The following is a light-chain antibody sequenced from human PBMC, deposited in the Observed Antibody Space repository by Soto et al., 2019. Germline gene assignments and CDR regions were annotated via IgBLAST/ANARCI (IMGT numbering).Light chain of an antibody. Sequence: KMSVAALSVYPEERATLSSSASQNVNTNLAWYQQKPGQAPGLLIFGASTRATGIPARFSGSGSGTEFTLTISSLQSEDFAVYYCRPFPDWPPIPSGQGTRPEIK. CDR3: RPFPDWPPIP. CDR1: QNVNTN. CDR2: GAS. V-gene: IGKV3-15*01. J-gene: IGKJ5*01.